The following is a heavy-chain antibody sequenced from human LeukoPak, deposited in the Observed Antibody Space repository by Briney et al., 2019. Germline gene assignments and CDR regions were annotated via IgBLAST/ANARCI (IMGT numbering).Heavy chain of an antibody. V-gene: IGHV3-30*18. CDR2: ISYDGTYK. D-gene: IGHD5-18*01. J-gene: IGHJ5*02. CDR1: AFTFSNYG. Sequence: GGSLRLSCAASAFTFSNYGMHWVRQAPGKGLAWVAFISYDGTYKFHADSVKGRFTISRDNSNNTLYLQMYGLRPDDTAVYYCAKDQRGFSYGYSYLFDPRGQGTLVTVSS. CDR3: AKDQRGFSYGYSYLFDP.